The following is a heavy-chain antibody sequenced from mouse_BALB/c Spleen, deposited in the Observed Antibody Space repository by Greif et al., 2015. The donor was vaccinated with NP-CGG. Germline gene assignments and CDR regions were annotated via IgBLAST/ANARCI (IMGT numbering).Heavy chain of an antibody. CDR3: ASKGRYDTMDY. Sequence: QVQLQQSGPELVRPGVSVKISCKGSGYTFTDYAMHWVKQSHAKSLEWIGIISTYYNNTNYNQKFKGKATMTVDKSSXTAYMELARLTSEDSAIYYCASKGRYDTMDYWGQGTSVTVSS. CDR1: GYTFTDYA. D-gene: IGHD2-14*01. V-gene: IGHV1-67*01. CDR2: ISTYYNNT. J-gene: IGHJ4*01.